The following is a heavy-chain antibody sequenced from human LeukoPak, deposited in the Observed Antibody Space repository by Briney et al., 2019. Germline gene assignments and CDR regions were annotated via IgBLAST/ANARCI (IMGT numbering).Heavy chain of an antibody. CDR3: AREVISHEGYFDY. CDR2: IYYSGST. CDR1: GGSISSYY. Sequence: SETLSLSCTVSGGSISSYYWSGIRQPPGKGLEWIGYIYYSGSTNYNPSLKSRVTISVDTSKNQFSLKLSSVTAADTAVYYCAREVISHEGYFDYWGQGTLVTVSS. V-gene: IGHV4-59*01. J-gene: IGHJ4*02. D-gene: IGHD2-21*01.